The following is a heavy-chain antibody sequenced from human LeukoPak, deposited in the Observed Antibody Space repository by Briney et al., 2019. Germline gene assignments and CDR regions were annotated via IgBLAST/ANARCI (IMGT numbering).Heavy chain of an antibody. D-gene: IGHD2-21*02. CDR2: IRSKGYGGTT. CDR3: TREEVAYCGGDCYPSGFDY. Sequence: PGRSLRLSCTASGFXFSNYAMSWVRQAPGKGLEWVGCIRSKGYGGTTEYASSVKGIFIISRDDYKSIPYLQMNSLKTEDTAVYYCTREEVAYCGGDCYPSGFDYWGQGTLVTVSS. J-gene: IGHJ4*02. CDR1: GFXFSNYA. V-gene: IGHV3-49*04.